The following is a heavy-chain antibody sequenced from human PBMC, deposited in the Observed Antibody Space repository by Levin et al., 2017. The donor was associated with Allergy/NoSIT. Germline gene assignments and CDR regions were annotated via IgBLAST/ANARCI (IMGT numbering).Heavy chain of an antibody. V-gene: IGHV4-59*02. CDR1: GDSVSSGY. CDR3: ARGPRGGGMDV. Sequence: LSQTLSLTCTVSGDSVSSGYWSWVRQPPGKGLEWIGYVYYIGSTNYNPSVKGRVTIAVDTSNNQFSLRLTSVSAADTAMYYCARGPRGGGMDVWGQGTTVTVSS. J-gene: IGHJ6*02. CDR2: VYYIGST.